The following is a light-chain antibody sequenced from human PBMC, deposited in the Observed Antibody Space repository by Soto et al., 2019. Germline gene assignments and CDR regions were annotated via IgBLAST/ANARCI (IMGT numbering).Light chain of an antibody. CDR2: DAS. J-gene: IGKJ1*01. CDR3: QQYGSSGT. V-gene: IGKV1-5*01. CDR1: QNISTW. Sequence: DIQMTQSPSTLSASVGDRVTITCRASQNISTWLAWFQQKPGKAPNLLIYDASSLQSGVPSRFSGSGSRTQFTLTFSRLEPEDFAVYYCQQYGSSGTSGQGTKVDIK.